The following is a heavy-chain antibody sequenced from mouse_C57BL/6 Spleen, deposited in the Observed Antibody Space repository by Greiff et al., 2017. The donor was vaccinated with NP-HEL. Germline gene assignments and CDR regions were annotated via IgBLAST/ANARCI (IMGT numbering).Heavy chain of an antibody. CDR3: ARNYGSSLDAMDY. CDR1: GFTFSSYA. D-gene: IGHD1-1*01. CDR2: ISDGGSYT. V-gene: IGHV5-4*03. J-gene: IGHJ4*01. Sequence: EVKLVESGGGLVKPGGSLKLSCAASGFTFSSYAMSWVRQTPEKRLEWVATISDGGSYTYYPDNVKGRFTISRDNAKNNLYLQMSHLKSEDTAMYYCARNYGSSLDAMDYWGQGTSVTVSS.